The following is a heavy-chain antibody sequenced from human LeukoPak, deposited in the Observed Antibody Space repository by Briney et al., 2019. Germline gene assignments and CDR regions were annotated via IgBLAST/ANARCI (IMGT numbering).Heavy chain of an antibody. V-gene: IGHV3-23*01. CDR3: AKGTDWRLWFGESNDY. CDR2: ISGSGGST. D-gene: IGHD3-10*01. J-gene: IGHJ4*02. Sequence: GGSLRLSCAASGFTFSSYAMSWVRQAPGKGLEWVSAISGSGGSTYYADSVKGRFTISRDNSKNTLYLQMNSLRAEDTAVYYCAKGTDWRLWFGESNDYWGQGTLVTVSS. CDR1: GFTFSSYA.